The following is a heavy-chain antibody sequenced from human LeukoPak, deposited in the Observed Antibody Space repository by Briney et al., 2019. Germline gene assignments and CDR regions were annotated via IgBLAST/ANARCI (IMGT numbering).Heavy chain of an antibody. J-gene: IGHJ3*02. CDR2: INPNSGGT. Sequence: ASVKVSCKASGYTFTGYYMHWVRQAPGQGLEWMGWINPNSGGTNYAQKFQGRVTMTRDTSISTAYMELSRLRSDDTAVYYCARDDGFYYGSGSYSTGAFDIWGQGTMVTVSS. CDR3: ARDDGFYYGSGSYSTGAFDI. D-gene: IGHD3-10*01. V-gene: IGHV1-2*02. CDR1: GYTFTGYY.